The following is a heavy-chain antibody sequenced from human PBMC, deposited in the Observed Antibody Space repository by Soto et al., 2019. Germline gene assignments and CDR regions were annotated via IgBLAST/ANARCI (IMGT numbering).Heavy chain of an antibody. D-gene: IGHD3-9*01. CDR2: ISSSSSYI. Sequence: GGSLRLSCAASGFTFSSYSMNWVRQAPGKGLEWVSSISSSSSYIYYADSVKGRFTISRDNAKNSLYLQMNSLRAEDTAVYYCARPYYDILTGYSYWTFDYWGQGTMVTVAP. J-gene: IGHJ4*02. V-gene: IGHV3-21*01. CDR3: ARPYYDILTGYSYWTFDY. CDR1: GFTFSSYS.